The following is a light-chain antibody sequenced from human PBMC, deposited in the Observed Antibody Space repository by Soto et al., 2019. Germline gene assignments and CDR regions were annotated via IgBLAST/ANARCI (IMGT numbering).Light chain of an antibody. V-gene: IGKV3-11*01. Sequence: EIVSTQSPATLSLSPGERATLSCRASQSVSSYLAWYQQKPGQAPRLLIYDASNRATGIPARFSGSGSGTDFTLTISSLDPEEFEVYYCQQRSNWPLLTFGGGTKVEIK. CDR2: DAS. CDR1: QSVSSY. CDR3: QQRSNWPLLT. J-gene: IGKJ4*01.